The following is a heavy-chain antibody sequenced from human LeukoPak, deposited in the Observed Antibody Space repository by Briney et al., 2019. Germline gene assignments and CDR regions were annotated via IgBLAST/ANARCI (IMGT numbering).Heavy chain of an antibody. CDR2: ISYDGSNK. CDR3: ARGTLWFGLGHLDY. D-gene: IGHD3-10*01. J-gene: IGHJ4*02. Sequence: GGSLRLSCAASGFTFSSYAMHWVRQAPGRGLEWVAVISYDGSNKYYADSVKGRFTISRDNSKNTLYLQMNSLRAEDTAVCYCARGTLWFGLGHLDYWGQGTLVTVSS. CDR1: GFTFSSYA. V-gene: IGHV3-30*04.